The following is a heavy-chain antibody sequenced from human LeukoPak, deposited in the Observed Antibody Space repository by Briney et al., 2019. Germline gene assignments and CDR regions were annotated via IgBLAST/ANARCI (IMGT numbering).Heavy chain of an antibody. CDR3: AKELWLVNWAFDI. Sequence: GRSLRLSCAASGFTFSSYAMHWVRQAPGKGLEWVAVISYDGSKKYYADSVKGRFTVSRDNSKNTLYLQMNSLRAEDTAVYYCAKELWLVNWAFDIWGQGTMVTVSS. V-gene: IGHV3-30*04. CDR2: ISYDGSKK. D-gene: IGHD6-19*01. CDR1: GFTFSSYA. J-gene: IGHJ3*02.